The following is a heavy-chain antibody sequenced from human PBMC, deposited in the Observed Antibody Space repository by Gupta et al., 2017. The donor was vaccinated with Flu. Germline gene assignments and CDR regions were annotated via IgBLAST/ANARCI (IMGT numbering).Heavy chain of an antibody. J-gene: IGHJ4*02. V-gene: IGHV4-31*03. CDR2: IFYSGST. Sequence: QVHLPASCPGLLRPAQTLSLTCTFSGGSINSGGYYWSWIRQSPRVGLEWIGHIFYSGSTYYNPSLKSRVAISLDTSMNQFSLDLSPVTAADTAVYYCANGGGSRATVVSGFFDSWGQGTLVTVSS. CDR1: GGSINSGGYY. D-gene: IGHD4-23*01. CDR3: ANGGGSRATVVSGFFDS.